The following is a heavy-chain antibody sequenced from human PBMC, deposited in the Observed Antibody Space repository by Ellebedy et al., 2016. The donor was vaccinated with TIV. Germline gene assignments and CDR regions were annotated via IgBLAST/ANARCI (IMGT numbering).Heavy chain of an antibody. J-gene: IGHJ4*02. D-gene: IGHD3-9*01. CDR1: GITLSGYW. V-gene: IGHV3-74*01. CDR3: TRESFRYFDWDL. Sequence: PGGSLRLSCAASGITLSGYWMHWIRQVPGKGLMWVSRINTDGSSTSYADSVEGRFTITRDNAKKTLYLEMSSLRPEDTAVYYCTRESFRYFDWDLWGQGTLVTVSS. CDR2: INTDGSST.